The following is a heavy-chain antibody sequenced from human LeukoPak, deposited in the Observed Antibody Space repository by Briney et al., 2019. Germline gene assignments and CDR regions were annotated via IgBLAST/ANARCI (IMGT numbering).Heavy chain of an antibody. CDR3: ASNCGYRTITMIVVVISKYFDY. D-gene: IGHD3-22*01. Sequence: KPGGSLRLSCAASGFTFSSYSMNWVRQAPGKGLEWVSSISSSSSYIYYADSVKGRFTISRDNAKNSLYLQMNSLRAEDTAVYYCASNCGYRTITMIVVVISKYFDYWGQGTLVTVSS. CDR1: GFTFSSYS. J-gene: IGHJ4*02. V-gene: IGHV3-21*01. CDR2: ISSSSSYI.